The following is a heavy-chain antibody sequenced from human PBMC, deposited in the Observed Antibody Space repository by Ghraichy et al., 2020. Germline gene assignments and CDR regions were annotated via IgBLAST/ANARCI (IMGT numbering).Heavy chain of an antibody. D-gene: IGHD4-23*01. V-gene: IGHV3-48*02. CDR2: ITSSSRTR. CDR1: AFTFSSYS. Sequence: GGSLRLSCVGSAFTFSSYSMNWVRQSPGKGLEWVSYITSSSRTRFYADSVKGRFTISRDNAQNSLYLQMNSLTDEDTAVYYCARGSTVVRFYYYDGMDVWGQGTTVTVPS. J-gene: IGHJ6*02. CDR3: ARGSTVVRFYYYDGMDV.